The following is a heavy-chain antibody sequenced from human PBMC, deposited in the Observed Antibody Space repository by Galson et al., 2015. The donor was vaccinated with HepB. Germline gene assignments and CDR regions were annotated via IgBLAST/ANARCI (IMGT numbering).Heavy chain of an antibody. J-gene: IGHJ5*02. CDR3: ASVGYCSSTSCYLSWFDP. Sequence: SETLSLTCTVSGGSISSYYWSWIRQPPGKGLEWIGYVYYSGSTNYDPSLKSRVTISVDTSKNQFSLKLSSVTAADTAVYYCASVGYCSSTSCYLSWFDPWGQGTLVTVSS. CDR2: VYYSGST. D-gene: IGHD2-2*01. V-gene: IGHV4-59*01. CDR1: GGSISSYY.